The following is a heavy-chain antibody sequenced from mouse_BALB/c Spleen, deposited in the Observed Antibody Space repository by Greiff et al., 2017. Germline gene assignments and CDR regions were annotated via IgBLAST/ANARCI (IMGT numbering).Heavy chain of an antibody. V-gene: IGHV3-2*02. CDR1: GYSITSDYA. CDR2: ISYSGST. Sequence: VQLKESGPGLVKPSQSLSLTCTVTGYSITSDYAWNWIRQFPGNKLEWMGYISYSGSTSYNPSLKSRISITRDTSKNQFFLQLNSVTTEDTATYDCARRHYYGSSSVDYWGQGTTLTVSS. CDR3: ARRHYYGSSSVDY. D-gene: IGHD1-1*01. J-gene: IGHJ2*01.